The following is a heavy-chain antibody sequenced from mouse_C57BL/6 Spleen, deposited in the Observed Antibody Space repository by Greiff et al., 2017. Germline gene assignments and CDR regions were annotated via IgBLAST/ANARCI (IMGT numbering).Heavy chain of an antibody. CDR3: ARYRGYGPFDY. J-gene: IGHJ2*01. CDR1: GYTFTSYW. V-gene: IGHV1-69*01. D-gene: IGHD2-2*01. Sequence: QVQLQQPGAELVMPGASVKLSCKASGYTFTSYWMHWVKQRPGQGLEWIGEIDPSDSYTNYNQKFKGKSTLTVDKSSSTAYMQLSRLTSEDSAVYYCARYRGYGPFDYWGQGTTLTVSS. CDR2: IDPSDSYT.